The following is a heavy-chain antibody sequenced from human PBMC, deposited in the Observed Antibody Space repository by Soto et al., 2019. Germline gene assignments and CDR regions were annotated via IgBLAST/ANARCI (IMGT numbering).Heavy chain of an antibody. J-gene: IGHJ4*02. CDR2: ISSSSSTI. CDR1: GFTFSSYS. V-gene: IGHV3-48*02. CDR3: SRVLKIAEAGSRNQGY. D-gene: IGHD6-13*01. Sequence: EVQLVESGGGLVQPGGSLRLSCAASGFTFSSYSMNWVRQAPGKGLEWVSYISSSSSTIYYADSVKGRFTISRDNAKNSLYLQMNSLRDEDTAVYYCSRVLKIAEAGSRNQGYWGQGTLVTVSS.